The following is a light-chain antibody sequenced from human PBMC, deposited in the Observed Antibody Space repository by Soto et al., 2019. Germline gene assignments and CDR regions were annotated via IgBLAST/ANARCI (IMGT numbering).Light chain of an antibody. J-gene: IGKJ4*01. CDR2: GAS. CDR3: HQYGSSPLT. Sequence: EIVLTQSPGTLSLSPGERATLSCRASQSVSSNYLAWYQHKPGQAPRLLIYGASSGATGIPARFSGSGSGTDFTLTINRLEPEDFSLYFCHQYGSSPLTFGGGTKVEMK. CDR1: QSVSSNY. V-gene: IGKV3-20*01.